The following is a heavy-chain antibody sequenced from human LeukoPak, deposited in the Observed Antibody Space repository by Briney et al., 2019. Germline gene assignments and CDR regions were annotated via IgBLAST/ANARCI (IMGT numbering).Heavy chain of an antibody. Sequence: GGSLRLSCAASGFTFSSYGMHWVRQAPGKGLEWVAVISYDGGNKYYADSVKGRFTISRDNSKNTLYLQMNSLRAEDTAVYYCAKDSPIWFGELYYFDYWGQGTLVTVSS. CDR2: ISYDGGNK. CDR1: GFTFSSYG. CDR3: AKDSPIWFGELYYFDY. J-gene: IGHJ4*02. V-gene: IGHV3-30*18. D-gene: IGHD3-10*01.